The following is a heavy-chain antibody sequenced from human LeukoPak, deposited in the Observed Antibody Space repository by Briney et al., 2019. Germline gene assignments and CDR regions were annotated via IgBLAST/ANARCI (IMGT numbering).Heavy chain of an antibody. D-gene: IGHD2-15*01. CDR2: IYYSGST. V-gene: IGHV4-31*03. CDR3: ASARLSVVSRGNQYFQH. J-gene: IGHJ1*01. Sequence: PSETLSLTCTVSGGSISSGGYYWSWIRQHPGKGLEWIGYIYYSGSTYYNPSLKSRVTISVDTSKNQFSLKLSSVTAADTAVYYCASARLSVVSRGNQYFQHWGQGTLVTVSS. CDR1: GGSISSGGYY.